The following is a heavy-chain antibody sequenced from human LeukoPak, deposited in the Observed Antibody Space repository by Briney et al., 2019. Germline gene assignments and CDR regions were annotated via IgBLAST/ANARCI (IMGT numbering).Heavy chain of an antibody. Sequence: GASVKVSCKASGGTFSSYAISWVRQAPGQGLEWMGRINPNSGGTNYAQKFQGRVTMTRDTSISTAYMELSRLRSDDTAVYYCARDALYYYDSSGYDSDYGMDVWGQGTTVTVSS. V-gene: IGHV1-2*06. CDR3: ARDALYYYDSSGYDSDYGMDV. J-gene: IGHJ6*02. CDR2: INPNSGGT. D-gene: IGHD3-22*01. CDR1: GGTFSSYA.